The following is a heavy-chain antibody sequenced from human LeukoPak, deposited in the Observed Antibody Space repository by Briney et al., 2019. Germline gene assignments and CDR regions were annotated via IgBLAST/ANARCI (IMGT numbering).Heavy chain of an antibody. D-gene: IGHD2-15*01. CDR3: ARDLEGDRPTYFDY. CDR1: GFTFTNYA. CDR2: ILSDETDK. J-gene: IGHJ4*02. V-gene: IGHV3-30*04. Sequence: PGRSLRLSCAASGFTFTNYAIHWVRQAPGKGLEWVAVILSDETDKKYVDSVKGRFTISRDNSKNTLYLQMNSLRAEDTAVYYCARDLEGDRPTYFDYWGQGTLVTVSS.